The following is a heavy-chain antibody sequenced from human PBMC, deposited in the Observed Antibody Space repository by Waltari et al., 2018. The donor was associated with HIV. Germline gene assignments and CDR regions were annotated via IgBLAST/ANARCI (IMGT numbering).Heavy chain of an antibody. CDR2: MNPNTDDT. CDR1: GYTFTSYN. CDR3: ARVRRPSGSYYLSY. V-gene: IGHV1-8*01. J-gene: IGHJ4*02. Sequence: QVQLVQSGAEVKKPGASVKVSCKASGYTFTSYNIYWVRQAPGQGLEWMGWMNPNTDDTAYAQKFQGRVTMTRNTAMSTAYMELSSLRSEVTAVYYCARVRRPSGSYYLSYWGQGTLVTVSS. D-gene: IGHD1-26*01.